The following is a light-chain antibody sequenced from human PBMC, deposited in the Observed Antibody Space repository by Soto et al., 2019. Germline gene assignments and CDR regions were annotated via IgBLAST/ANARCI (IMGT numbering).Light chain of an antibody. CDR1: SSDVGGYNY. V-gene: IGLV2-14*03. CDR3: SSYTSTAPLVI. CDR2: DVT. J-gene: IGLJ2*01. Sequence: QSVLTQPASVSRSPGQSITISCTGTSSDVGGYNYVSWYQHHPGKAPKLVIYDVTNRPSGVSSRFSGSKSGNTASLTISGLQAEDEADYYCSSYTSTAPLVIFGGGTKLTV.